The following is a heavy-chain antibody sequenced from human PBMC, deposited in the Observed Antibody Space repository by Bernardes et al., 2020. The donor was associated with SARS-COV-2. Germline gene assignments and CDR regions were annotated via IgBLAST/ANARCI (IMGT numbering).Heavy chain of an antibody. CDR2: INPDGSET. CDR3: ARIYSTSSFDFDY. CDR1: GFTLSTFW. Sequence: GALKISCAASGFTLSTFWMTWVRQAPGTGLEWVANINPDGSETFYVDSVKGRFTISRDNAKNSLFMEMNTLRAEDTAVYYCARIYSTSSFDFDYWGQGTLVTGSA. J-gene: IGHJ4*02. V-gene: IGHV3-7*01. D-gene: IGHD6-6*01.